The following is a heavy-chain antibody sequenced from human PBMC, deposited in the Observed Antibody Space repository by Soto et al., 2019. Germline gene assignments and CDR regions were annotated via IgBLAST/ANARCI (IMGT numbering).Heavy chain of an antibody. D-gene: IGHD3-9*01. J-gene: IGHJ4*02. CDR2: ISAYNGNT. V-gene: IGHV1-18*04. Sequence: ASVKVSCKASGYTFTSYGISWVLQAPGQGLEWMGWISAYNGNTNYAQKLQGRVTMTTDTSTSTAYMELRSLRSDDTAVYYCARGGFTYYDILTGYLTFDYWGQGTLVTVSS. CDR1: GYTFTSYG. CDR3: ARGGFTYYDILTGYLTFDY.